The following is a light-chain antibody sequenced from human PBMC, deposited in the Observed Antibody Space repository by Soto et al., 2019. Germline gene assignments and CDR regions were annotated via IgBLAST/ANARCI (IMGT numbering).Light chain of an antibody. V-gene: IGLV1-47*01. CDR2: RNN. CDR1: SSNIGSKF. CDR3: AAWDDSLHVV. Sequence: QPVLTQPPSASGTPGQRVTISCSGSSSNIGSKFVYWYQQLPGTAPKVLIYRNNQRPSGVPDRFSGSKSGTSASLAISGLRSEDEADYYCAAWDDSLHVVFGGGTKLTVL. J-gene: IGLJ2*01.